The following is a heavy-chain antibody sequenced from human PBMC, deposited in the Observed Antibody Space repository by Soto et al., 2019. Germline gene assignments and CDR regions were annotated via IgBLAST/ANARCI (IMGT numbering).Heavy chain of an antibody. CDR2: ISYDGSNK. CDR1: GFTFSSYA. D-gene: IGHD4-4*01. Sequence: QLVESGGGVVQPGRSLRLSCAASGFTFSSYAMHWVRQAPGKGLEWVAVISYDGSNKYYADSVKGRFTISRDNSKNTRYLQMNSLRTEDTAVYYCARPLWRDDYNWGYFDLWGRGTLVTVSS. J-gene: IGHJ2*01. V-gene: IGHV3-30-3*01. CDR3: ARPLWRDDYNWGYFDL.